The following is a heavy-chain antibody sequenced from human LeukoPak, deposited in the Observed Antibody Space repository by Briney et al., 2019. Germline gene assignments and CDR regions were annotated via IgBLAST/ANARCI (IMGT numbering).Heavy chain of an antibody. D-gene: IGHD3-16*01. Sequence: SETLTLTCTVSGCSISSGGYYWSWLRQHPGKGLEGIVYIYYSGSTYYNPSLKIRVTISVDTSKNQFSLKLSSVTAADTAVYYCARSTLRGSDYWGQGTLVTVSS. CDR3: ARSTLRGSDY. CDR1: GCSISSGGYY. CDR2: IYYSGST. V-gene: IGHV4-31*03. J-gene: IGHJ4*02.